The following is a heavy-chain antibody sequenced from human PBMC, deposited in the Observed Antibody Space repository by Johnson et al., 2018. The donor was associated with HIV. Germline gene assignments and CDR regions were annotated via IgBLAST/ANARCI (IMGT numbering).Heavy chain of an antibody. J-gene: IGHJ3*02. CDR3: AKWSIVGATFSDAFDI. CDR1: GFTVSSNY. V-gene: IGHV3-66*02. CDR2: IYSGASP. D-gene: IGHD1-26*01. Sequence: VQLVESGGGLVQPGGSLRLSCAASGFTVSSNYMSWVRQAPGKGLEWVSVIYSGASPYYADSVTGRLTISRDNSKNTLYLQMNSLRAEDTAVYYCAKWSIVGATFSDAFDIWGQGTMVTVSS.